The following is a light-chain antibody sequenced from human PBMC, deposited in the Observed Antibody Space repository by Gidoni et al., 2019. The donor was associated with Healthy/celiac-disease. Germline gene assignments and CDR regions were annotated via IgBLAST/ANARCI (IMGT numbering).Light chain of an antibody. CDR2: AAS. CDR3: QQRNSYPLFT. CDR1: QGISSY. V-gene: IGKV1-9*01. Sequence: QFTQSPPSLSASVGDRVTIPCRASQGISSYLAWYQQKPGKAPKLLIYAASTLQSGVPSRFSGSGSGTDFTLTISSLQPEDFATYYCQQRNSYPLFTFGPGTKVDIK. J-gene: IGKJ3*01.